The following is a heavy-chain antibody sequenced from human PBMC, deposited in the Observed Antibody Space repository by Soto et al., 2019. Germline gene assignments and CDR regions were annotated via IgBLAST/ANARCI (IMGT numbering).Heavy chain of an antibody. CDR2: VNTDGSAT. CDR3: ARSGDNYNRLDY. V-gene: IGHV3-74*01. Sequence: EVQLVESGGALVRPGGSLRLSCAASGFPFSRSFMHWVRQAPGKGLVWVARVNTDGSATVYAGSVKGRFTISRDNTKNLLYLQMNSLRAEDTAVYYCARSGDNYNRLDYWGQGTPVTVSS. CDR1: GFPFSRSF. D-gene: IGHD1-1*01. J-gene: IGHJ4*02.